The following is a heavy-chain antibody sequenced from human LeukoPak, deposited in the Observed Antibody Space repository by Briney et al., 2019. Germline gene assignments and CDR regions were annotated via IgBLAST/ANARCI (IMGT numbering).Heavy chain of an antibody. CDR1: GGSISSSSYY. D-gene: IGHD6-19*01. Sequence: SETLSLTCTVSGGSISSSSYYWGWIRQPPGKGLEWIGSIYYSGSTYYNPSLKSRVTISVDTSKNQFSLKLSSVTAADTAVHYCARRYSSGWYLGAFDIWGQGTMVTVSS. CDR3: ARRYSSGWYLGAFDI. J-gene: IGHJ3*02. V-gene: IGHV4-39*07. CDR2: IYYSGST.